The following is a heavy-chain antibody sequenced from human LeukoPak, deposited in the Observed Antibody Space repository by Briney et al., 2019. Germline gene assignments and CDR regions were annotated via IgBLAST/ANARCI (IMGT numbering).Heavy chain of an antibody. J-gene: IGHJ4*02. V-gene: IGHV3-23*01. CDR3: AKDRVDTE. Sequence: GESLRLSCVASGFTFSSYAMSWVRQAPGKGLEWVSAITGSGSGTFYADSVKGRFTISRDNSKNTLFLQMNSLRAEDTAIYYCAKDRVDTEWGQGTLVTVSS. CDR1: GFTFSSYA. D-gene: IGHD5-18*01. CDR2: ITGSGSGT.